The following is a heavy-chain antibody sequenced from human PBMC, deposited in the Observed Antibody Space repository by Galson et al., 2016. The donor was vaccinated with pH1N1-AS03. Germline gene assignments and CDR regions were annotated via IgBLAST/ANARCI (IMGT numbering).Heavy chain of an antibody. CDR2: ISAYNGNT. D-gene: IGHD1-1*01. J-gene: IGHJ3*02. V-gene: IGHV1-18*04. CDR1: DSTFSTFG. Sequence: SVKVSCKASDSTFSTFGFGWVRQAPGQGLEWMGWISAYNGNTKYAQRVQGRATMTSDTSTTTAYLELRSLRADDTAVYYCASGTSDAFDIWGQGTMVTVSS. CDR3: ASGTSDAFDI.